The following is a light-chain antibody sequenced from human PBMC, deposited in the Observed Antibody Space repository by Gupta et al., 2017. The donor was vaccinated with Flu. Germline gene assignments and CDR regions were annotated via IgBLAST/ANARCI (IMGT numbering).Light chain of an antibody. CDR1: QSLTRNS. Sequence: ESVLTQSPGTLSMSPGERATLSCRASQSLTRNSLAWYQQKPGQPPRPLIYGASNRATGVPDRFTASGSGTDFTLTISRLEPEDFAVYYCQQYSSSPETFGPGTRLEIK. CDR2: GAS. CDR3: QQYSSSPET. J-gene: IGKJ2*01. V-gene: IGKV3-20*01.